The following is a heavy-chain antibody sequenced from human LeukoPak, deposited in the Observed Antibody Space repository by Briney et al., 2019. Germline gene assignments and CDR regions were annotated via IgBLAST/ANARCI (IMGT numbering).Heavy chain of an antibody. CDR3: ARVITYIDS. J-gene: IGHJ5*01. CDR2: IRSDGGET. CDR1: GFTFSSYW. D-gene: IGHD3-16*01. V-gene: IGHV3-74*01. Sequence: TGGSLRLSCEASGFTFSSYWMHWVRQAPGKGLVWVSRIRSDGGETTYADSVKGRFTISRDNAKNTLYLQMNSLRAEDTAVYYCARVITYIDSWGQGTLVTASS.